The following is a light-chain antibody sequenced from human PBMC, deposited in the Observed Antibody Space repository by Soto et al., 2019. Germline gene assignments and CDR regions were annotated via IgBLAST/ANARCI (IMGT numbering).Light chain of an antibody. CDR1: QSVSSSY. CDR3: QQYGSSPYT. V-gene: IGKV3-20*01. J-gene: IGKJ2*01. Sequence: EIVLTQSPGTLSLSPGERATLSCRASQSVSSSYLAWYQQKPGQAPRRLIYGASSMATGIPDRFSGSGSGTDFTLTISRLEPEDVAVYYCQQYGSSPYTFGQGPKLEIK. CDR2: GAS.